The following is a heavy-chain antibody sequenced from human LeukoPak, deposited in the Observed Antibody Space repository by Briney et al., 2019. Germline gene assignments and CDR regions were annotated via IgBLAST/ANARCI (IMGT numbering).Heavy chain of an antibody. J-gene: IGHJ5*02. D-gene: IGHD3-3*01. CDR3: ARRISTITIFGVVISWFDP. V-gene: IGHV5-51*01. Sequence: GESLKISYKGSGYSFTSYWIGWVRQMPGKGLEWMGIIYPGDSDTRYSPSFQGQVTISADKSISTAYLQWSSLKASDTAMYYCARRISTITIFGVVISWFDPWGQGTLVTVSS. CDR1: GYSFTSYW. CDR2: IYPGDSDT.